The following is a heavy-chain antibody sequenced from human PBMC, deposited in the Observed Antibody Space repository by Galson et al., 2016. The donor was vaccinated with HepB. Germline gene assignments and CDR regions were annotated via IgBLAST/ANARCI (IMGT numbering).Heavy chain of an antibody. Sequence: SVKVSCKASGGTFSSYAIGWVRQAPGQGLEWMGEIIPIFDTANYAQSFQGRVTITADKSTSTAYRELSSLRSEDTAVYYCARGDLIGYCSGGTCSNWFDPWGQGTLVTVSS. CDR1: GGTFSSYA. D-gene: IGHD2-15*01. V-gene: IGHV1-69*06. CDR2: IIPIFDTA. J-gene: IGHJ5*02. CDR3: ARGDLIGYCSGGTCSNWFDP.